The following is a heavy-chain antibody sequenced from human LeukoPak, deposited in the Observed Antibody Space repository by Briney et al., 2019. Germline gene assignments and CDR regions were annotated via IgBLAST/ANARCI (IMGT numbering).Heavy chain of an antibody. CDR1: GFTFSSYA. D-gene: IGHD3-9*01. V-gene: IGHV3-23*01. CDR3: AKDITIFFYCYYGMDV. J-gene: IGHJ6*04. Sequence: GGSLRLSCAASGFTFSSYAMSWVRQAPGKGLEWVSAISGSGGSTYYADSVKGRFTISRDNSKNTLYLQMNSLRAEDTAVYYCAKDITIFFYCYYGMDVWGKGTTVTVSS. CDR2: ISGSGGST.